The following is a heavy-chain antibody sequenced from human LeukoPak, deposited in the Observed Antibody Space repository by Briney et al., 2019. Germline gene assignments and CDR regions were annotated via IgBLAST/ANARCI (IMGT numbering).Heavy chain of an antibody. Sequence: ASVKVSCKASGYTFTSYDINWVRQATGQGLEWMGWMNPNSGNTGYAQKFQGRVTMTRNTSISTAYMELSSLRSEDTAVYYCARLYYDFWSGYYETYYYYGMDVWGQGTTDTVSS. D-gene: IGHD3-3*01. V-gene: IGHV1-8*01. J-gene: IGHJ6*02. CDR1: GYTFTSYD. CDR2: MNPNSGNT. CDR3: ARLYYDFWSGYYETYYYYGMDV.